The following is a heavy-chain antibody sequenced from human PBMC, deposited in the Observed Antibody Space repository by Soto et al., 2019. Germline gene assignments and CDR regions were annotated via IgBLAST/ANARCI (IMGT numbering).Heavy chain of an antibody. CDR1: GFTFRSYA. CDR2: ISYDGSNK. D-gene: IGHD3-10*01. Sequence: QVQLVESGGGVVQPGRSLRLSCAASGFTFRSYAMHWVRQAPGKGLEWVAVISYDGSNKYYADSVKGRFTISRDNSKNTLYLQMNSLRAEDTAVYYCARADYYGSGSYYGTFDYWGQGTLVTVSS. CDR3: ARADYYGSGSYYGTFDY. V-gene: IGHV3-30-3*01. J-gene: IGHJ4*02.